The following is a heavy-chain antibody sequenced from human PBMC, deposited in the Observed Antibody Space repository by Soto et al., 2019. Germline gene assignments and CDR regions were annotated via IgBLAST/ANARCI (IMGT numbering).Heavy chain of an antibody. Sequence: PSETLSLTCTVSSDSISGLYWTWIRQPAGKGLEWIGRIYSSGETNYNPSLTGRVIMSLDTSKNQFSLNLTSVTAADTAVYYCARVPPWGNSAGDYYIQHYDSWGQGTPVTVS. J-gene: IGHJ4*02. CDR1: SDSISGLY. CDR2: IYSSGET. CDR3: ARVPPWGNSAGDYYIQHYDS. V-gene: IGHV4-4*07. D-gene: IGHD3-10*01.